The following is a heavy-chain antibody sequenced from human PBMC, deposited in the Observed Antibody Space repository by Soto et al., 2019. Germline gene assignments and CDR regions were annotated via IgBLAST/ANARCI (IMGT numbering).Heavy chain of an antibody. Sequence: QVQLQESGPGLVKPSETLSLTCAVSGDSISSYYCMWIRQPPGKGLESIGYLYYGRSANYNPSLTSRVTLSVDTATNQCSLTLSSMTAADTAVYYCALRSMAVVPEYWGQGTLVTVSS. CDR2: LYYGRSA. J-gene: IGHJ4*02. CDR3: ALRSMAVVPEY. D-gene: IGHD3-22*01. CDR1: GDSISSYY. V-gene: IGHV4-59*01.